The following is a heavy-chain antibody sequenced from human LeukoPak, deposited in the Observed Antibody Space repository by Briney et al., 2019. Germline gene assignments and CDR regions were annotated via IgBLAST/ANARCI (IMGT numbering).Heavy chain of an antibody. Sequence: GGSLRLSCAASGFTFSSYWMSWVREGPGKGLEWGANIKQDGREKYYVDSVKGGFTIYRDNTKNSLYLQMITLTAEAAAVYYCARGRYASGSCFDYWGQGTMVTVSS. D-gene: IGHD3-10*01. CDR1: GFTFSSYW. V-gene: IGHV3-7*01. CDR3: ARGRYASGSCFDY. J-gene: IGHJ4*02. CDR2: IKQDGREK.